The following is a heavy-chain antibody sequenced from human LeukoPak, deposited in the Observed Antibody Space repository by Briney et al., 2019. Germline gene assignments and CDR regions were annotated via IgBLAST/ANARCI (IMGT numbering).Heavy chain of an antibody. Sequence: SQTLSLTCTVSGGSINIGSYYWSWIRQPAGKGLEWIGRIYTSGSTNYNPSLKSRVTISGDTSKNQFSLKLSSVTAADTAVYYCARVHFFGSAYYFDYWGQGTLVTVSS. CDR3: ARVHFFGSAYYFDY. J-gene: IGHJ4*02. D-gene: IGHD1-26*01. V-gene: IGHV4-61*02. CDR2: IYTSGST. CDR1: GGSINIGSYY.